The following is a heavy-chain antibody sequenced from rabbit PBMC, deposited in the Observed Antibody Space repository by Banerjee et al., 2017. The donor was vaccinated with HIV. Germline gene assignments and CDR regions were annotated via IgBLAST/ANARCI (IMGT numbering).Heavy chain of an antibody. V-gene: IGHV1S45*01. CDR2: IYAGRSGRT. CDR1: GLDFSNSYW. J-gene: IGHJ4*01. D-gene: IGHD4-1*01. Sequence: QEQLEESGGDLVKPGGTLTLTCTASGLDFSNSYWACWVRQAPGKGLEWIACIYAGRSGRTYYASWAKGRFTISKASWTTVTLQMTSLTAADTASYFCARDLAGVIGWNFNLWGQGTLVTVS. CDR3: ARDLAGVIGWNFNL.